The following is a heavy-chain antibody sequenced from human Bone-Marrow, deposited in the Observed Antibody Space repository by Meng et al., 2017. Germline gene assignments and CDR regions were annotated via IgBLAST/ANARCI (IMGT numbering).Heavy chain of an antibody. J-gene: IGHJ4*02. V-gene: IGHV3-33*01. Sequence: GGSLRLSCAASGFTFSSYGMHWVRQAPGKGLEWVAVIWYDGSNKYYADSVKGRFTISRDNSKNTLYLQMNSLRAEDTAVYYCARDRMYNWNDRPFDYWGQGTLVPSPQ. CDR2: IWYDGSNK. CDR1: GFTFSSYG. CDR3: ARDRMYNWNDRPFDY. D-gene: IGHD1-20*01.